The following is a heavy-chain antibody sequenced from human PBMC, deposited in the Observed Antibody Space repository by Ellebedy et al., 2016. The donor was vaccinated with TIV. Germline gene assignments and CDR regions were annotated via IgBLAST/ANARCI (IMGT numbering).Heavy chain of an antibody. Sequence: MPSETLSLTCVVSGGSFMKNWWSWVRQPPGKGLEWIGETYHRGDTNYRPSLRSRVTISLDTSNNQSSLTLTSVTAADTAVYYCARNGAATGWGNWFDPWGQGTLVTVSS. CDR2: TYHRGDT. CDR3: ARNGAATGWGNWFDP. D-gene: IGHD3-16*01. CDR1: GGSFMKNW. V-gene: IGHV4/OR15-8*02. J-gene: IGHJ5*02.